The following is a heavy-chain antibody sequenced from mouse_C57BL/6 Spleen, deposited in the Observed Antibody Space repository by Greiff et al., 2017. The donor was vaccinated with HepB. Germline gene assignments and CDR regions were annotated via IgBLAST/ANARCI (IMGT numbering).Heavy chain of an antibody. D-gene: IGHD2-12*01. CDR3: ARSGYSSSSYWYFDV. V-gene: IGHV1-63*01. CDR1: GYTFTNYW. CDR2: IYPGGGYT. J-gene: IGHJ1*03. Sequence: QVQLQQSGAELVRPGTSVKMSCKASGYTFTNYWIGWAKQRPGHGLEWIGDIYPGGGYTNYNEKFKGKATLTADKSSSTAYMQFSSLTSEDSAIYYCARSGYSSSSYWYFDVWGTGTTVTVSS.